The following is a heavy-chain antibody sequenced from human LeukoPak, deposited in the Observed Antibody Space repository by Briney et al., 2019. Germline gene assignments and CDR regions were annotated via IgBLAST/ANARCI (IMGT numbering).Heavy chain of an antibody. CDR2: IHTSGTT. Sequence: SETLSLTCTVSGGSISSYYWSWIRQPAGEGLEWIGRIHTSGTTNYNPSLKSRVAMSVDTSKNQFSLQVSSVTAADTAVYYCVSMASGSFVYWGQGTLVTVSS. CDR3: VSMASGSFVY. V-gene: IGHV4-4*07. D-gene: IGHD3-10*01. CDR1: GGSISSYY. J-gene: IGHJ4*02.